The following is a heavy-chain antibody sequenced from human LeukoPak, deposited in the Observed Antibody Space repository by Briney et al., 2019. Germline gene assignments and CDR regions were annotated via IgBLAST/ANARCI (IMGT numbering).Heavy chain of an antibody. CDR2: ISWNSGSI. J-gene: IGHJ4*02. CDR3: AKGEIAAAGSAFDY. D-gene: IGHD6-13*01. Sequence: PGRSLRLSCAASGFTFDDYAMHWVRQAPGKGLEWASGISWNSGSIGYADSVKGRFTISRDNAKNSLYLQMNSLRAEDTALYYCAKGEIAAAGSAFDYWGQGTLVTVSS. CDR1: GFTFDDYA. V-gene: IGHV3-9*01.